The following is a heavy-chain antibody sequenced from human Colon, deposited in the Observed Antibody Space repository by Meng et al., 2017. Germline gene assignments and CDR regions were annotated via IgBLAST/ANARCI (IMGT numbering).Heavy chain of an antibody. CDR2: MKEDGGEI. CDR1: GFTFSNYW. Sequence: GGSLRLSCAASGFTFSNYWMSWVRQAPGKGLEWVANMKEDGGEIYYVDSVKGRFTISRDNAKNSLYLQMNSLRAEDTAVYYCARDDDGSGHWRFYFDYWGQGTLVNGAS. D-gene: IGHD3-22*01. CDR3: ARDDDGSGHWRFYFDY. V-gene: IGHV3-7*01. J-gene: IGHJ4*02.